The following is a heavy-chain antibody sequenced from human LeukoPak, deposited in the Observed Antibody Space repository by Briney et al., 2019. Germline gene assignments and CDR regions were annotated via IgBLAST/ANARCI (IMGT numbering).Heavy chain of an antibody. CDR1: GGSISSGSYY. V-gene: IGHV4-31*03. Sequence: SQTLSLTCTVSGGSISSGSYYWSWIRQHPGKGLEWIGYIYYSGSTYYNPSLKSRVTISVDTSKNQFSLKLSSVTAADTAVYYCARDDYGDYYFDYWGQGTLVTVSS. CDR3: ARDDYGDYYFDY. D-gene: IGHD4-17*01. J-gene: IGHJ4*02. CDR2: IYYSGST.